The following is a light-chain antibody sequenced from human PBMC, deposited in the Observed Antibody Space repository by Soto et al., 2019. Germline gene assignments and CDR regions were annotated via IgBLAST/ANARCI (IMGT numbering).Light chain of an antibody. V-gene: IGKV1-27*01. J-gene: IGKJ1*01. CDR1: DVINSY. CDR3: QKYDSAPWA. Sequence: IEMTQSPSSLSASLGDRVTITCRASDVINSYLAWYQQRPGKAPILLIHTSSTLQSGVPSRFSGSGSGTDFTLTISNLQPEDVATYYCQKYDSAPWAFGQGTKVEI. CDR2: TSS.